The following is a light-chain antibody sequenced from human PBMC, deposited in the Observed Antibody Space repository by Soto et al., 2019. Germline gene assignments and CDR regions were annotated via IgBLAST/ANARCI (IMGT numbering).Light chain of an antibody. J-gene: IGLJ2*01. CDR2: DVN. CDR3: SSYTLSSTVV. Sequence: QSALTQPASVSGSTGQSITISCTGTSRDVGAYNYVSWYQQYPGRAPKLIIYDVNNRPSGDSNRFSGSKSGNMASLTISGLHAEDEADYYCSSYTLSSTVVFGGGTEVTVL. V-gene: IGLV2-14*03. CDR1: SRDVGAYNY.